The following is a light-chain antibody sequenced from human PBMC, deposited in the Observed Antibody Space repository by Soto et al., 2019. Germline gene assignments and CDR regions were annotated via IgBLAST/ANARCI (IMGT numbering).Light chain of an antibody. CDR1: QSISTW. V-gene: IGKV1-5*03. Sequence: DIQMAQSPSTLSASVGDRVNITCRASQSISTWLAWYQQRPGKAPKLLIYKASTLQSGVPSRFSGSGSGADSTLTIRGLKPDDFGTDYCQQYTSYYSFGQGTKVDIK. CDR2: KAS. J-gene: IGKJ2*03. CDR3: QQYTSYYS.